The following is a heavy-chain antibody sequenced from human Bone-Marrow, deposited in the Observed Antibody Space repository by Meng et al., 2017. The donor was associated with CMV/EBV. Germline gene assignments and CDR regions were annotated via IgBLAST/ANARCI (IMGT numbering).Heavy chain of an antibody. J-gene: IGHJ4*02. CDR3: AKERGYSYGSFDY. V-gene: IGHV3-9*01. CDR2: ISWNSGSI. CDR1: GFTFDDYA. Sequence: SLRLSCAASGFTFDDYAMHWVRQAPGKGLEWVSGISWNSGSIGYADSVKGRFTISRDNAKNSLYLQMNSLRAEDTALYYCAKERGYSYGSFDYWGQGTLVTVSS. D-gene: IGHD5-18*01.